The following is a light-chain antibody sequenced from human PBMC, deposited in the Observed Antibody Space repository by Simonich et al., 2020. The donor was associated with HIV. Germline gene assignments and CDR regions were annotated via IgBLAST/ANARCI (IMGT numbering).Light chain of an antibody. CDR2: DVS. V-gene: IGLV2-14*01. Sequence: QSALTQSASVSGSPGQSITIACTGTSSDVGGYDYVSWYQQHPGKAPKLMIYDVSQRPSGVSNRFSGSKSGNTASLTISGLQAEDEADYYCSSYAGTYTVLFGGGTKLTVL. CDR1: SSDVGGYDY. CDR3: SSYAGTYTVL. J-gene: IGLJ3*02.